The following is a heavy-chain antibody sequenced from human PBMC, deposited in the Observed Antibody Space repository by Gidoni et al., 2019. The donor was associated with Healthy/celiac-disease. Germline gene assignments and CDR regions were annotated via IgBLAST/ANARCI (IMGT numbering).Heavy chain of an antibody. CDR2: INHSGST. J-gene: IGHJ1*01. V-gene: IGHV4-34*01. CDR3: ARHRRYYDSSGPRGGYFQH. D-gene: IGHD3-22*01. CDR1: GGSFSGYY. Sequence: QVQLQQWGAGLLKPSETLSLTCAVYGGSFSGYYWSWIRQPPGKGLEWIGEINHSGSTNYNPSLKSRVTISVDTSKNQFSLKLSSVTAADTAVYYCARHRRYYDSSGPRGGYFQHWGQGTLVTVSS.